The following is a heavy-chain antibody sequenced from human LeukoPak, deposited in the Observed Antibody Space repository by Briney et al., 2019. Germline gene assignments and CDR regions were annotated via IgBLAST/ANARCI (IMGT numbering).Heavy chain of an antibody. D-gene: IGHD1-26*01. CDR1: GFTFGDYA. CDR3: LVGARNVGY. Sequence: LSGGSLRLSCTASGFTFGDYAMSWFRQVPGKGPEWIGCITNRLSGGTTEYAASVKGRFIISRDDSRRIAYLQMNNLKIEDTAVYHCLVGARNVGYWGQGTLVTVSS. J-gene: IGHJ4*02. CDR2: ITNRLSGGTT. V-gene: IGHV3-49*03.